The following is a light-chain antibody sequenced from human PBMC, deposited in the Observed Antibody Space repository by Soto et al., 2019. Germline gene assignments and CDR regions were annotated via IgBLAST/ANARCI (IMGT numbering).Light chain of an antibody. V-gene: IGKV3-15*01. Sequence: EIVMTQSPATLSLSPGERAALSCRASQSINSELAWYQQKPGQPPRLLIYGASTRATGVPARFTGSESGSDFTLTISGLQSEDFAFYYCQQGHNWPLTFGQGTRLDI. CDR3: QQGHNWPLT. CDR1: QSINSE. CDR2: GAS. J-gene: IGKJ2*01.